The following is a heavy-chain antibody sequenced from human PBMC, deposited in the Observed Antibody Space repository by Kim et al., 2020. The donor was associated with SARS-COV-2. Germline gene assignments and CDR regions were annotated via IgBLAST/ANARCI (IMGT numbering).Heavy chain of an antibody. CDR2: ISGSGGST. CDR3: AKDRITIFGVVISYGMDV. V-gene: IGHV3-23*01. D-gene: IGHD3-3*01. CDR1: GFTFSSYA. J-gene: IGHJ6*02. Sequence: GGSLRLSCAASGFTFSSYAMSWVRQAPGKGLEWVSAISGSGGSTYYADSVKGRFTISRDNSKNTLYLQMNSLRAEDTAVYYCAKDRITIFGVVISYGMDVWGQGTTVTVSS.